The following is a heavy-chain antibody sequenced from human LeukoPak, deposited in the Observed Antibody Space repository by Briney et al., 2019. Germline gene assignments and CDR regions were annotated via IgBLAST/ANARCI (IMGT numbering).Heavy chain of an antibody. V-gene: IGHV3-23*01. D-gene: IGHD3-10*01. Sequence: GGSLRLSCAASGFNFRGQAMSWVRQGPGKGLEWVAGISGRGETTYYADSVQGRFNISRDNSKNTLFLQVNSLRVEDTAVYYCAKDVIRGGISYFDSWGQGTQVTVSS. CDR1: GFNFRGQA. CDR2: ISGRGETT. CDR3: AKDVIRGGISYFDS. J-gene: IGHJ4*02.